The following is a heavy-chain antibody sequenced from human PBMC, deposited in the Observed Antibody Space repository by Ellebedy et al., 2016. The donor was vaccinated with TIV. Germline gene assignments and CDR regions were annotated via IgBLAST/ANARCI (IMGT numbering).Heavy chain of an antibody. D-gene: IGHD6-19*01. CDR1: GFTVSSNY. J-gene: IGHJ4*02. Sequence: GGSLRLSCAASGFTVSSNYMSWVRQAPGRGLEWVSTIYSSGGTYYAGSVKGRFTISRDNSKNTLYLQMNSLRAEDTAVYYCAGGISVAGTSLGCWGQGTLVTVSS. CDR2: IYSSGGT. V-gene: IGHV3-53*01. CDR3: AGGISVAGTSLGC.